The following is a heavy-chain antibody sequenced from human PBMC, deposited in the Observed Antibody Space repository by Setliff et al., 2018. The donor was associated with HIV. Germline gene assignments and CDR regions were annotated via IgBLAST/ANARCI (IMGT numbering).Heavy chain of an antibody. CDR1: GYAISSGYY. D-gene: IGHD3-10*01. V-gene: IGHV4-38-2*02. CDR2: IYARGST. Sequence: SETLSLTCAVSGYAISSGYYWGWIRRPPGKGLEWIGSIYARGSTYYNPSLKSRVTISVDTSKDQFSLKLSSVTAADTAVYYCARELLRSWDGSENSYKPYYFDYWGQGTLVTVSS. CDR3: ARELLRSWDGSENSYKPYYFDY. J-gene: IGHJ4*02.